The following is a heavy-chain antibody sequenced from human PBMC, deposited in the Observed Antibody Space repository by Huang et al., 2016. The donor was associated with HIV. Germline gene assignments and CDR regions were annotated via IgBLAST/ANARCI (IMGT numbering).Heavy chain of an antibody. Sequence: EVQLVESGGGLVQPGGSLRLSCIASGFTFSSYWMHWVLQAPGKGVVWVSRINNDGTTTNYAGSVRGRFIISRDNGKNTLYLQMNSLRGEDSAVYYCARGVYNVGRIDPWGQGTLVTVSS. D-gene: IGHD2-21*01. J-gene: IGHJ5*02. CDR2: INNDGTTT. CDR3: ARGVYNVGRIDP. V-gene: IGHV3-74*01. CDR1: GFTFSSYW.